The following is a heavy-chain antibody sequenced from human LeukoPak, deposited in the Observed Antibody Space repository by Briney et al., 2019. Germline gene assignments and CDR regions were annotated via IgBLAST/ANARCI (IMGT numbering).Heavy chain of an antibody. CDR2: ISGSGGST. CDR1: GFTFSSFG. D-gene: IGHD1-26*01. J-gene: IGHJ4*02. Sequence: GGSLRLSCAASGFTFSSFGMSWVRQAPGKGLEWVSAISGSGGSTYYADSVKGRFTISRDNSKNTLYLQMNSLRAEDTAVYYCAKTPGGSYYSYFDYWGQGTLVTVSS. V-gene: IGHV3-23*01. CDR3: AKTPGGSYYSYFDY.